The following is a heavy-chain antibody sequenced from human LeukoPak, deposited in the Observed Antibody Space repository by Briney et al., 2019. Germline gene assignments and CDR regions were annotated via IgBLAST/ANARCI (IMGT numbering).Heavy chain of an antibody. Sequence: SETLSLTCTVSGGSISSSSYYWGWIRQPPGKGLEWIGSIYYSGSTYYNPSLKSRVTISVDTSKNRFSLKLSSVTAADTAVYYCARVSKDSSGYLFDYWGQGTLVTVSS. CDR1: GGSISSSSYY. CDR2: IYYSGST. V-gene: IGHV4-39*07. CDR3: ARVSKDSSGYLFDY. D-gene: IGHD3-22*01. J-gene: IGHJ4*02.